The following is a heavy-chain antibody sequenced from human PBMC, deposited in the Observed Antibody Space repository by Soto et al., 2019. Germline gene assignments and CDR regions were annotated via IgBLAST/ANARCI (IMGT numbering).Heavy chain of an antibody. Sequence: GGSLRLSCAASGFTVSSNYMSWVRQAPGKGLEWVSVIYSGGSTYYADSVKGRFTISRDNSKNTLYLQMNSLRAEDTAVYYCAIRQGGYSSGWYIDYWAREPWSPSPQ. J-gene: IGHJ4*02. V-gene: IGHV3-66*01. CDR3: AIRQGGYSSGWYIDY. CDR2: IYSGGST. CDR1: GFTVSSNY. D-gene: IGHD6-19*01.